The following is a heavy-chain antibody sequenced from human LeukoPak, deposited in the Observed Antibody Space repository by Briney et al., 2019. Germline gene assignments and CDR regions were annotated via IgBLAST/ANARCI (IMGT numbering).Heavy chain of an antibody. V-gene: IGHV1-2*02. CDR3: ARDRSGYDWRYYYYYMDV. CDR2: INPNSGGT. Sequence: ASVKVSCKASGYTFTGYYMHWVRQAPGQPLEWMGWINPNSGGTKYAQKFQGRVTMSRDTSISTVYMELSSLRSEDTAVYYCARDRSGYDWRYYYYYMDVWGKGTTVTISS. J-gene: IGHJ6*03. CDR1: GYTFTGYY. D-gene: IGHD5-12*01.